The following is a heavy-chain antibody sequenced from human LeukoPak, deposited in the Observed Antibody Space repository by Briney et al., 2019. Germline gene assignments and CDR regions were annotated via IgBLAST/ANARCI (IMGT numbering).Heavy chain of an antibody. D-gene: IGHD1-26*01. CDR3: AREAESGSNNWLDP. CDR2: INPSGGST. CDR1: GYTFISFI. Sequence: GASVKVSFKASGYTFISFIMHWGRQAPGQRLEWMGIINPSGGSTSYAQKFQGRVTMTRDTSTSTVYMELSSLRSEDTAVYYCAREAESGSNNWLDPWGQGTLVTVSS. V-gene: IGHV1-46*01. J-gene: IGHJ5*02.